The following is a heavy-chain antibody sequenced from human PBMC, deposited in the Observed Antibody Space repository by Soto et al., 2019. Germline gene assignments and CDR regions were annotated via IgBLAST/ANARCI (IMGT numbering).Heavy chain of an antibody. Sequence: SVKVSCKASGFTFTSPAVQWVRQARGQRLEWIGWIVVGSGNTNYAQKFHERVTITRDMSTSTAYMDLSSLGSEDTAVYSCAAGPMPTSYYYYGMDVWGQGTTVTVSS. CDR2: IVVGSGNT. J-gene: IGHJ6*02. V-gene: IGHV1-58*01. CDR1: GFTFTSPA. CDR3: AAGPMPTSYYYYGMDV. D-gene: IGHD1-1*01.